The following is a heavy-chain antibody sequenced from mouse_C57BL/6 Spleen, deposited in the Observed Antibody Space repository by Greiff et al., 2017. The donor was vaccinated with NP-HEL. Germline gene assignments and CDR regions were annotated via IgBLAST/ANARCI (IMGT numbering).Heavy chain of an antibody. CDR1: GFNIKDDY. CDR3: TRSQITTVVGMDY. Sequence: VHVKQSGAELVRPGASVKLSCTASGFNIKDDYMHWVKQRPEQGLEWIGWIDPENGDTEYASKFQGKATITADTSSNTAYLQLSSLTSEDTAVYYCTRSQITTVVGMDYWGQGTSVTVSS. V-gene: IGHV14-4*01. CDR2: IDPENGDT. J-gene: IGHJ4*01. D-gene: IGHD1-1*01.